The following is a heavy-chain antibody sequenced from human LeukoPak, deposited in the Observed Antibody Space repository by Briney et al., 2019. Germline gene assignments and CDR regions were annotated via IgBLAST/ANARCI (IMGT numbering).Heavy chain of an antibody. CDR2: ISYDGSNK. Sequence: GGSLRLSCAASGFTFSSYAMHWVRQAPGRGLEWVAVISYDGSNKYYADSVKGRFTISRDNSKNTLYLQMNSLRAEDTAVYYCARPALGYCSSTTCFSSYFDYWGQGTLVTVSS. D-gene: IGHD2-2*01. V-gene: IGHV3-30-3*01. J-gene: IGHJ4*02. CDR3: ARPALGYCSSTTCFSSYFDY. CDR1: GFTFSSYA.